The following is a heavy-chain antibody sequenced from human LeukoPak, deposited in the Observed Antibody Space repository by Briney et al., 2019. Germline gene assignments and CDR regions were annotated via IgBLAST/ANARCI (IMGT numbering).Heavy chain of an antibody. CDR1: GFTFSSYW. J-gene: IGHJ4*02. Sequence: GGSLRLSCAGSGFTFSSYWMSWVRQAPGKGPEWVANIKQDGSEKYYVDSVKGRFTISRDNAKNSMYLQMNSLRVEDTAVYYCAREERWGQGTLVTVSS. CDR3: AREER. CDR2: IKQDGSEK. V-gene: IGHV3-7*01.